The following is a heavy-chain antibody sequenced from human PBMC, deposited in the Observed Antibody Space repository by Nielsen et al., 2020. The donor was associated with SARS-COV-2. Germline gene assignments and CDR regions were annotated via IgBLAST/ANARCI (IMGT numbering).Heavy chain of an antibody. J-gene: IGHJ4*02. Sequence: ASVKVSCKASGYIFRSYGINWVRQAPGQGLEWMGWTSGYSGNTNYAQRLQGRVTMTTDTSTSTAYMELRGLRSDDTAVYYRARDRDTVRARSNWNDYSYWGQGTLVTVSS. CDR2: TSGYSGNT. D-gene: IGHD1-20*01. CDR1: GYIFRSYG. CDR3: ARDRDTVRARSNWNDYSY. V-gene: IGHV1-18*01.